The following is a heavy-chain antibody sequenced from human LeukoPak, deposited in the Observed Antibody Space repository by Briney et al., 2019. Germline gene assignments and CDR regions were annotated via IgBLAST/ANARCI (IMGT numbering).Heavy chain of an antibody. Sequence: GGTLRLSCAASGFTFSSYGMSWVRQAPGKGLEWVSGISGSGGSTFYADSVKGRFTISRDNSKNTLYLQMNSLRAEDTAIYYCAKDGGDEYFQHWGQGTLVTVSS. V-gene: IGHV3-23*01. CDR2: ISGSGGST. D-gene: IGHD2-15*01. CDR1: GFTFSSYG. CDR3: AKDGGDEYFQH. J-gene: IGHJ1*01.